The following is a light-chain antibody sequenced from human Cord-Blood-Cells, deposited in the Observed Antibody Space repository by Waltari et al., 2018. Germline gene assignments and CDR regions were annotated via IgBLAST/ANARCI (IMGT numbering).Light chain of an antibody. J-gene: IGKJ4*01. CDR3: QQRSNWPLT. CDR2: DAS. Sequence: TQSPATLSLSPGERATLSCRASQSVSSYLAWYQQKPGQAPRLLIYDASNRATGIPARFSCSGSGTDFTLTISSLEPEDFAVYYCQQRSNWPLTFGGGTKVEIK. CDR1: QSVSSY. V-gene: IGKV3-11*01.